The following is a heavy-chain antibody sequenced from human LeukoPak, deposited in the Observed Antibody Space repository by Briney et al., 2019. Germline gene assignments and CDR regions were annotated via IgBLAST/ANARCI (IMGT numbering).Heavy chain of an antibody. CDR1: GFTFSRYW. V-gene: IGHV3-7*03. Sequence: PGGSLRLSCEASGFTFSRYWMSWVRQAPGKGLELVANIKQDGSEKYFADSVKGRFTISRDNSKNTLYLQMNSLRAEDTAVYYCARGTTVTPPDYWGQGTLVTVSS. J-gene: IGHJ4*02. CDR2: IKQDGSEK. CDR3: ARGTTVTPPDY. D-gene: IGHD4-17*01.